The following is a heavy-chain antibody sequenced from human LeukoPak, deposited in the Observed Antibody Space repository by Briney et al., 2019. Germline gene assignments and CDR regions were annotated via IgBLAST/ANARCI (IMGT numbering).Heavy chain of an antibody. D-gene: IGHD2-21*02. CDR3: AKDLSQAATAISGDEYFQH. Sequence: GGSLRLSCAASGFTFSSYSMNWVRQAPGKGLEWVSSISSSSSYIYYADSGKGRFTISRDNSKNTLYLQMNSLRAEDTAVYYCAKDLSQAATAISGDEYFQHWGQGTLVTVSS. CDR2: ISSSSSYI. V-gene: IGHV3-21*04. J-gene: IGHJ1*01. CDR1: GFTFSSYS.